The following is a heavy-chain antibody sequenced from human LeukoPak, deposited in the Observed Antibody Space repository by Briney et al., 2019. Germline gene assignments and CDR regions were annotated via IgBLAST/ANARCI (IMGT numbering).Heavy chain of an antibody. CDR1: GFTFSSYA. CDR2: ITSSDRT. CDR3: AKGDYGDCY. D-gene: IGHD4-17*01. V-gene: IGHV3-23*01. Sequence: GGSLRLSCAASGFTFSSYAVAWVRQAPGKGLEWVSSITSSDRTYYEDSVKGRFTISRDNSKNTLYMEMTSLRAEDTAVYYCAKGDYGDCYWGQGTLVTVSS. J-gene: IGHJ4*02.